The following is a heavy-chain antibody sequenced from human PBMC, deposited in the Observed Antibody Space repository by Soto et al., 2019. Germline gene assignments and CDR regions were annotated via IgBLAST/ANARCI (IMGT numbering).Heavy chain of an antibody. CDR3: AKAIPPGSYYSAVDS. V-gene: IGHV3-9*01. J-gene: IGHJ5*01. CDR1: GFTFENYA. Sequence: EVPLVESGGGLVQPGRSLRLSCEASGFTFENYAIHWVRQAPGKGLEWVSGISWNSDTIVSADSVKGRFTISRDNAKKSVYLQMNSLRAEDTALYFCAKAIPPGSYYSAVDSWGQGTLVTVSS. D-gene: IGHD1-26*01. CDR2: ISWNSDTI.